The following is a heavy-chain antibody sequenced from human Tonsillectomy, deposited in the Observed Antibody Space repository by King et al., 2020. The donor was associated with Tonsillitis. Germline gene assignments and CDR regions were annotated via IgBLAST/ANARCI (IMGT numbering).Heavy chain of an antibody. V-gene: IGHV1-69*01. J-gene: IGHJ4*02. CDR3: ALSQGEQYVLR. Sequence: QLVQSGAEVKKPGSSVKVSCKASGGTFSSYVITWVRQAPGQGLEWMGGLIPIFGTANYAQRFQGRVTISADESTNTAYMELSSLRSEDTAVYYCALSQGEQYVLRWGLGTLVTVSS. CDR2: LIPIFGTA. D-gene: IGHD1/OR15-1a*01. CDR1: GGTFSSYV.